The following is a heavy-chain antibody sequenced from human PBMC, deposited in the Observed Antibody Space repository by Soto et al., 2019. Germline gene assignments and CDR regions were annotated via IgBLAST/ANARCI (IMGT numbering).Heavy chain of an antibody. Sequence: QVQLQESGPGLVKPSETLSLTCTVSADSINSYYWSWIRQPPGKGLEWIGNIYYSGSTNYNPSLKSRLTISVDTSKNQFSLKLSSVTAADTAVYSCARLGHPSSWFDYWGQGTLVTVSS. J-gene: IGHJ4*02. D-gene: IGHD6-13*01. CDR2: IYYSGST. CDR3: ARLGHPSSWFDY. V-gene: IGHV4-59*08. CDR1: ADSINSYY.